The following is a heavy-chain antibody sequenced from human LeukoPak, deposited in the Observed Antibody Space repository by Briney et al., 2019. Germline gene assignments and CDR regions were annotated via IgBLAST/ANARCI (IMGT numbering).Heavy chain of an antibody. CDR3: TRAPYNSANYSYCFDN. Sequence: GGSLRLFCTSSGFTFGDYGVSWVRQAPGKGLEWVSFIRTKRYSGTSEYAASVKGRFTNSRDDSKSIAYLQMDSLKIEDTALYYCTRAPYNSANYSYCFDNWGQGTLVTVSP. J-gene: IGHJ4*02. CDR2: IRTKRYSGTS. CDR1: GFTFGDYG. D-gene: IGHD4/OR15-4a*01. V-gene: IGHV3-49*04.